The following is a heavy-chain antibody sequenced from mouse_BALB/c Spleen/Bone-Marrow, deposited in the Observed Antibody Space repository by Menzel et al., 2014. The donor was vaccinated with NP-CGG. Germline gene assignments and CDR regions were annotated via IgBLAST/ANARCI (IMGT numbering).Heavy chain of an antibody. D-gene: IGHD1-1*01. CDR3: ARKYYGSSFVWYFDV. CDR1: GYTFTSYW. V-gene: IGHV1S81*02. CDR2: INPSNGRI. Sequence: QVQLKQSGAELVKPGASVKLSCKASGYTFTSYWMQWVKQRPGQGLEWIGEINPSNGRINYNEKFKSKATLTVDKSSSTAYMQLSSLTSEDSAVYYCARKYYGSSFVWYFDVWGEGTTVTISS. J-gene: IGHJ1*01.